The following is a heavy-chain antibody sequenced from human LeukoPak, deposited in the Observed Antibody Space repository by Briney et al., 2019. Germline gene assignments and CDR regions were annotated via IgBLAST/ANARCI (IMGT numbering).Heavy chain of an antibody. V-gene: IGHV1-69*13. Sequence: SVKVSCKASGGTFSSYAISWVRQAPGQGLGWMGGIIPIFGTANYAQKFQGRVTITADESTSTAYMELSSLRSEDTAVYYCARDTASIYYDSSGYYYGGFDYWGQGTLVTVSS. J-gene: IGHJ4*02. CDR2: IIPIFGTA. CDR1: GGTFSSYA. CDR3: ARDTASIYYDSSGYYYGGFDY. D-gene: IGHD3-22*01.